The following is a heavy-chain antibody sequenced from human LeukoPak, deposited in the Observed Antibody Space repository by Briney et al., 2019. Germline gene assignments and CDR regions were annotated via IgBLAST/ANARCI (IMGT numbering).Heavy chain of an antibody. CDR3: AGYSSGWFGAFHI. V-gene: IGHV3-48*03. CDR2: ISTSGSTI. J-gene: IGHJ3*02. CDR1: GFTFSSYE. Sequence: GGSLRLSCAASGFTFSSYEMNWVRQAPGKGLEWVSYISTSGSTIYYTDSVKGRFTISRDNAKNSLYLQMNSLRAEDTAVYYCAGYSSGWFGAFHIWGQGTMVTVSS. D-gene: IGHD6-19*01.